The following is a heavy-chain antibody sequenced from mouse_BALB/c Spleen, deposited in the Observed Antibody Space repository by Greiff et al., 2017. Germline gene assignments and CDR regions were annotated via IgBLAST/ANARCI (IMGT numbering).Heavy chain of an antibody. D-gene: IGHD2-1*01. Sequence: EVQGVESGGGLVKPGGSLKLSCAASGFTFSDYYMYWVRQTPEKRLEWVATISDGGSYTYYPDSVKGRFTISRDNAKNNLYLQMSSLKSEDTAMYYCARGGDYGNYVGAMDYWGQGTSVTVSS. V-gene: IGHV5-4*02. CDR1: GFTFSDYY. J-gene: IGHJ4*01. CDR2: ISDGGSYT. CDR3: ARGGDYGNYVGAMDY.